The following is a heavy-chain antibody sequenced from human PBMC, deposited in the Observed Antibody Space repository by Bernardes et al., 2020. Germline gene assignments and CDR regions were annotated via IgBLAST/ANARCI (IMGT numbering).Heavy chain of an antibody. CDR1: GFSFSSYA. Sequence: GGSLRLYCAASGFSFSSYAMSWVRQAPGKGLEWVSAISGSGGSTYYADSVKGRFTISRDNSKNTLYLQMNSLRAEDTALYYCAKDGYDILTGYYIYNGPSYYFDYWGQGTLVTVSS. J-gene: IGHJ4*02. CDR2: ISGSGGST. D-gene: IGHD3-9*01. CDR3: AKDGYDILTGYYIYNGPSYYFDY. V-gene: IGHV3-23*01.